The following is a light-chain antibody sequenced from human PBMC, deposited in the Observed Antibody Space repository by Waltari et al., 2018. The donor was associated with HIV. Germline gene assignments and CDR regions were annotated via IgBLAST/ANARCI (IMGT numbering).Light chain of an antibody. V-gene: IGKV3-20*01. CDR2: GAS. J-gene: IGKJ1*01. CDR1: QIIVSDY. CDR3: QQYGNSPSWT. Sequence: EIVLTQSPGTLSLSPGERATLSCRASQIIVSDYLAWYQQKPGQAPRLLIFGASRRAAGIPDRFSGSGSGTDFTLTINRLEPEDFAIYYCQQYGNSPSWTFGQGTKVEIK.